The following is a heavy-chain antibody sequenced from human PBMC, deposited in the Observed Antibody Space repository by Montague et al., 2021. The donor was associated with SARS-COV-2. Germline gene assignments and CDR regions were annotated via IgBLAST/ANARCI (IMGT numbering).Heavy chain of an antibody. CDR1: GDSISSSSYY. D-gene: IGHD3-22*01. J-gene: IGHJ6*02. Sequence: SETLSLTCTVSGDSISSSSYYWGWIRQPPGKGLEWIGSIYYTGSTYYNPSLKSRVTISVDTSKNQFSLKLSSVTAADTAVYYCARDTRIAMVVVVTRDGLDVWGQGTTVTVSS. V-gene: IGHV4-39*07. CDR3: ARDTRIAMVVVVTRDGLDV. CDR2: IYYTGST.